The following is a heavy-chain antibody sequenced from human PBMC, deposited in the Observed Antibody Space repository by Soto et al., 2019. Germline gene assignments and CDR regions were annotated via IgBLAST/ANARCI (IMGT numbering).Heavy chain of an antibody. Sequence: QVQLVQSGAEVKKPGSSVKVSCKASGVTFSSETISWVRQAPGQGLDWVGGIIPLFGTANYAQKFQGRVTITADESTSTLYIELSSLRSDDTAVYYCATELGDNPASPFDSWGQGTLVTVSS. CDR2: IIPLFGTA. CDR3: ATELGDNPASPFDS. CDR1: GVTFSSET. J-gene: IGHJ4*02. D-gene: IGHD2-21*01. V-gene: IGHV1-69*01.